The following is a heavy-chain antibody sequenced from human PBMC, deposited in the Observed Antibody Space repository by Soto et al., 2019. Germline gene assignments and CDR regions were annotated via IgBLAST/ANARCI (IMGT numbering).Heavy chain of an antibody. D-gene: IGHD3-16*01. CDR1: GFTFTSYA. CDR3: AGVRWGTTRTTFRSEFDC. J-gene: IGHJ4*02. Sequence: QVQLVESGGGVVQPGRSLRLSCAASGFTFTSYALHWVRQAPGKGLEWVAVISYDGRNKYYADSVKGRFTISRDNSNNTLFLQMNRRRAEDTAVYYCAGVRWGTTRTTFRSEFDCWGQGTLVTVSS. V-gene: IGHV3-30*04. CDR2: ISYDGRNK.